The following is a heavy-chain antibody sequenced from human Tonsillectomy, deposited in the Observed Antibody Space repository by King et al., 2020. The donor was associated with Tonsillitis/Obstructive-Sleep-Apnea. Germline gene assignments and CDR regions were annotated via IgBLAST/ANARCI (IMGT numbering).Heavy chain of an antibody. D-gene: IGHD6-19*01. Sequence: TLKESGPTLVKPPQTLTLTCTFSGFSLSTSGVGVGWIRQPPGKALEWLAFIYWHDDKRYSPSLKSRLTITKDTSKNQVVLTVTNMDPVDTATYHCAHSYRSGQLDYWGQGTLVTVSS. V-gene: IGHV2-5*01. CDR2: IYWHDDK. CDR1: GFSLSTSGVG. J-gene: IGHJ4*02. CDR3: AHSYRSGQLDY.